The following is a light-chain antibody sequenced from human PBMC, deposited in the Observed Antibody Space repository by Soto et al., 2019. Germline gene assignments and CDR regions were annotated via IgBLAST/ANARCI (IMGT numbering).Light chain of an antibody. CDR3: QQRSNSFT. CDR2: DAS. V-gene: IGKV3-11*01. CDR1: QSVSSY. J-gene: IGKJ3*01. Sequence: EIVLTQSPSTLSLSPGERATLSCRASQSVSSYLAWYQQKPGQAPRLLIYDASNSATGIPARFSGSGSGTDFTLTISSLEPDDFAVYYCQQRSNSFTFVPGTKVDIK.